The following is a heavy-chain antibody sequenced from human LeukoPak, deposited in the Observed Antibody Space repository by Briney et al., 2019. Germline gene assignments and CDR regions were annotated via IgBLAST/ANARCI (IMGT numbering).Heavy chain of an antibody. Sequence: ASVKVSCKASGYTFTGYYMHWVRQAPGQGLEWMGWINPNSGGANYAQKFQGRVTMTRDTSISTAYMELSRLRSDDTAVYYCVRAWWELEHWFDPWGQGTLVTVSS. CDR1: GYTFTGYY. J-gene: IGHJ5*02. CDR2: INPNSGGA. CDR3: VRAWWELEHWFDP. D-gene: IGHD1-26*01. V-gene: IGHV1-2*02.